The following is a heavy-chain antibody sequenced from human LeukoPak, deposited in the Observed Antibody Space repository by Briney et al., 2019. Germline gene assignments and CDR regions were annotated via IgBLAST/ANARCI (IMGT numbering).Heavy chain of an antibody. D-gene: IGHD3-3*01. V-gene: IGHV3-30-3*01. J-gene: IGHJ3*02. CDR2: ISYDGSNK. CDR3: AREGPGRDFRSDPQMHAFDI. CDR1: GFTFSSYA. Sequence: PGRSLRLSCAASGFTFSSYAMHWVRQAPGKGLEWVAVISYDGSNKYYADSVKGRFTISRDNSKNTLYLQMNSLRAEDTAVYYCAREGPGRDFRSDPQMHAFDIWGQGTMVTVSS.